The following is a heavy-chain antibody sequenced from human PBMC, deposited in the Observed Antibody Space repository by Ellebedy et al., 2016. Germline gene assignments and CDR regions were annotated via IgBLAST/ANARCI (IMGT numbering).Heavy chain of an antibody. J-gene: IGHJ4*02. CDR3: ARVRSSSGLGYYFDY. D-gene: IGHD6-19*01. CDR1: GGSISSSSYY. CDR2: IYYSGST. Sequence: SETLSLTXTVSGGSISSSSYYWGWIRQPPGKGLEWIGSIYYSGSTYYNPSLKSRVTISVDTSKNQFSLKLSSVTAADTAVYYCARVRSSSGLGYYFDYWGQGTLVTVSS. V-gene: IGHV4-39*07.